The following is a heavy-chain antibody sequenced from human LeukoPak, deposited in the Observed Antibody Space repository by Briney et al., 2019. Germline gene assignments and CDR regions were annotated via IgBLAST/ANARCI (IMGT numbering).Heavy chain of an antibody. D-gene: IGHD3-10*01. J-gene: IGHJ4*02. CDR2: ISSSSSYI. V-gene: IGHV3-21*01. Sequence: PGGSLRLSCAASGFTFSSYSMNWVRQAPGKGLEWVSSISSSSSYIYYADSVKGRFTISRDNAKNSLYLQMNSLRAEDTAVYYSARDYSGTYYYGSGIDYWGQGTLVTVSS. CDR3: ARDYSGTYYYGSGIDY. CDR1: GFTFSSYS.